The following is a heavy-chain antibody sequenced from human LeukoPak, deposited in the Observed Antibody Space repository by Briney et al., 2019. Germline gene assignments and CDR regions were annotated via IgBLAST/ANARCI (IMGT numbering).Heavy chain of an antibody. J-gene: IGHJ4*02. CDR2: INHSGST. CDR3: ARVGPKLLWFGEGYFDY. D-gene: IGHD3-10*01. Sequence: PSETLSLTCAVYGGSFSGYYWSWLRQPPGKGLEWIGEINHSGSTNYNPSLKRRVTISVDTSKNLFSLKLSSVTAADTAVYYCARVGPKLLWFGEGYFDYWGQGTLVTVSS. V-gene: IGHV4-34*01. CDR1: GGSFSGYY.